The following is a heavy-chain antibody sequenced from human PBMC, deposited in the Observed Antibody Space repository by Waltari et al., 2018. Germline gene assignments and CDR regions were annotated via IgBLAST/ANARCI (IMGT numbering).Heavy chain of an antibody. J-gene: IGHJ4*02. CDR2: ISYDGSKK. Sequence: QVQLVESGGGVVQPGRSLRLSCAASGFTFSSYAMHWVRQAPGKGLGWGAVISYDGSKKYYADSVKGRFTISRDNSKNTLYLQMNSLRAEDTAVYYCARWAAAGTYYFDYWGQGTLVTVSS. V-gene: IGHV3-30*01. CDR3: ARWAAAGTYYFDY. D-gene: IGHD6-13*01. CDR1: GFTFSSYA.